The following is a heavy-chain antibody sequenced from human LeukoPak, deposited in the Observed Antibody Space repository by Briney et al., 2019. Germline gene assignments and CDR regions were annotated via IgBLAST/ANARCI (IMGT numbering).Heavy chain of an antibody. Sequence: SETLSLTCTVSSGSISTSNYYWGWVRQPPGKALEWIGNIFYSGSTYYSPSLKSRVTISLDTSRNQFSLKLSSVTAADTAVYYCARGSSGWYWDYWGQRTLVTVSS. J-gene: IGHJ4*02. V-gene: IGHV4-39*07. CDR2: IFYSGST. CDR1: SGSISTSNYY. D-gene: IGHD6-19*01. CDR3: ARGSSGWYWDY.